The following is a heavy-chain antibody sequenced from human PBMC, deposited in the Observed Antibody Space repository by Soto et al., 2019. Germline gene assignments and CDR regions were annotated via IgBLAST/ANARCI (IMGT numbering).Heavy chain of an antibody. CDR1: RGSFSGFY. Sequence: LPETLSLTCGVYRGSFSGFYWSWVRQTPGGGLEWIGEINHSGTTNYNPSFQNRVTISVDKSTNNFSLKMTSVTAADAAVYYCARGRGYVYGSNFYGLDVWGQGTTVTVSS. J-gene: IGHJ6*02. V-gene: IGHV4-34*01. CDR3: ARGRGYVYGSNFYGLDV. D-gene: IGHD6-25*01. CDR2: INHSGTT.